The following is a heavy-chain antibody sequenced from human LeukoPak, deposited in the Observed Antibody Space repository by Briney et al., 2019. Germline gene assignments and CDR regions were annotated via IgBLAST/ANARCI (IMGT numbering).Heavy chain of an antibody. CDR1: GFTFSSLG. CDR3: ARDKSGGLGSFDI. Sequence: GSLRLSCAASGFTFSSLGMNWVRQAPGKGLEWIGSIYYSGSTYYNPSLKSRVTISVDTSKNQFSLKLSSVTAADTAVYYCARDKSGGLGSFDIWGQGTMVTVSS. J-gene: IGHJ3*02. V-gene: IGHV4-39*07. CDR2: IYYSGST. D-gene: IGHD2-15*01.